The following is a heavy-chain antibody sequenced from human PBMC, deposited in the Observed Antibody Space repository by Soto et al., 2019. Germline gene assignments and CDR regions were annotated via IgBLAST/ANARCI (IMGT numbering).Heavy chain of an antibody. CDR3: GVVVAATPAY. V-gene: IGHV3-23*01. Sequence: PGGSLRLSCAASGFTFSSYAMSWVRQAPGKGLEWASAISGSGGSTYYADSVKGRFTISRDNSKNTLYLQMNSLRAEDTAVYYCGVVVAATPAYWGQGTLVTVSS. D-gene: IGHD2-15*01. J-gene: IGHJ4*02. CDR1: GFTFSSYA. CDR2: ISGSGGST.